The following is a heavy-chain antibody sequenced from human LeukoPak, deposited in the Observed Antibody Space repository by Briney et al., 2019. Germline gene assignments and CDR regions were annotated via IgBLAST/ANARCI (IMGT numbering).Heavy chain of an antibody. CDR1: GGSISSSSYY. CDR2: MYYSGST. CDR3: ARRATAMKDAFDI. Sequence: PSETLSLTCTVSGGSISSSSYYWGWIRQPPGKGLEWIGSMYYSGSTNYNPSLKSRVTISVDTSKNQFSLKLSSVTAADTAVYYCARRATAMKDAFDIWGQGTVVTVSS. J-gene: IGHJ3*02. D-gene: IGHD2-21*02. V-gene: IGHV4-39*01.